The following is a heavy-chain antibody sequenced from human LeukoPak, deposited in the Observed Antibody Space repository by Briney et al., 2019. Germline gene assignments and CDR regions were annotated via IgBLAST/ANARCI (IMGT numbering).Heavy chain of an antibody. CDR2: INPNSGGT. CDR3: ARAWGSTLNDAFDI. CDR1: GYTFTGYY. Sequence: ASVKVSCKASGYTFTGYYMHWVRQAPGQGLEWMGWINPNSGGTNYAQKFQGRVTMTRDTSINTAYMELSRLRSDDTAVYYCARAWGSTLNDAFDIWGQGTMVTVSS. V-gene: IGHV1-2*02. J-gene: IGHJ3*02. D-gene: IGHD3-10*01.